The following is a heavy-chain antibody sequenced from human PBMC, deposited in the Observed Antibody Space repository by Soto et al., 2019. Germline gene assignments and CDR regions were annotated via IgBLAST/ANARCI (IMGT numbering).Heavy chain of an antibody. V-gene: IGHV1-8*01. J-gene: IGHJ4*02. D-gene: IGHD6-13*01. CDR3: ARALAGYSRSWYYFDY. CDR2: MNPNSGNT. CDR1: GYTFTSYD. Sequence: ASVKVSCKASGYTFTSYDINWVRQATGQGLEWMGWMNPNSGNTGYAQKFQGRVTITADKSTSTAYMELSSLRSEDTAVYYCARALAGYSRSWYYFDYWGQGTLVTVSS.